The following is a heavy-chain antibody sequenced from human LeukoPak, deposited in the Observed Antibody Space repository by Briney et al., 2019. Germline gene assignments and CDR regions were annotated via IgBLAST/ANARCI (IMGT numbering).Heavy chain of an antibody. CDR3: ATLYISSGDY. CDR1: GDSISNYY. V-gene: IGHV4-4*07. J-gene: IGHJ4*02. Sequence: SETLSLTCTVSGDSISNYYWDWIRQPAGKGLEWIGHIHNSANINYNPSLKSRVTMSVDTSKNQFSLNLRSVTAADTAVYYCATLYISSGDYWGQGTLVTVSS. D-gene: IGHD6-13*01. CDR2: IHNSANI.